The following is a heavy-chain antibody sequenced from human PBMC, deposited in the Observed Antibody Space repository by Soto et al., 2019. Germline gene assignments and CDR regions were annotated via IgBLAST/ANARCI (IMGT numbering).Heavy chain of an antibody. J-gene: IGHJ5*02. Sequence: GGSLRLSCAASGFIDSANYMSWVRRAPGKGLEWVSVLYKDGRTYHTDSVKGRCTISRDSSKNTLYLQMDSLRVADTAVYYCTKVVGATTSVLFDPWGQGTLVTVSS. CDR3: TKVVGATTSVLFDP. D-gene: IGHD1-26*01. V-gene: IGHV3-66*01. CDR2: LYKDGRT. CDR1: GFIDSANY.